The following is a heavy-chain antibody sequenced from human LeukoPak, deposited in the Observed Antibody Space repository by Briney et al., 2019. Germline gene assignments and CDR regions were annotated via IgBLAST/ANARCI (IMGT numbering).Heavy chain of an antibody. CDR3: ARDRVFTIFGVVIGYYMDV. Sequence: GASVKVSCKASGYTFTGYYMHWVRQAPGQGLEWMGGIIPIFGTANYAQKFQGRVTITTDESTSTAYMELSSLRSEDTAVYYCARDRVFTIFGVVIGYYMDVWGKGTTVTVSS. CDR2: IIPIFGTA. J-gene: IGHJ6*03. V-gene: IGHV1-69*05. D-gene: IGHD3-3*01. CDR1: GYTFTGYY.